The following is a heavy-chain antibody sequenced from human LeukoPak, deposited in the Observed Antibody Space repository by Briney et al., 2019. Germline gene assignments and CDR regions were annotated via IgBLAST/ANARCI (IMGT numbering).Heavy chain of an antibody. CDR1: GGSISSYY. J-gene: IGHJ6*03. Sequence: SETLSLTCTVSGGSISSYYWSWIRQPPGKGLEWIGYIYYSGSTNYNPSLKSRVTISVDTSKNQFSLKLSSVTAADTAVYYCARVHSSSKAYYYYYMDVWGKGTTVTVSS. V-gene: IGHV4-59*01. CDR3: ARVHSSSKAYYYYYMDV. D-gene: IGHD2-2*01. CDR2: IYYSGST.